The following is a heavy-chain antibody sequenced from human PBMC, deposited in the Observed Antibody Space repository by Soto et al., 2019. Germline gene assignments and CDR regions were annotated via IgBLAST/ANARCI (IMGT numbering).Heavy chain of an antibody. D-gene: IGHD3-10*01. J-gene: IGHJ6*02. V-gene: IGHV3-30*18. CDR2: ISYDGSNK. CDR3: AKDHYYGADLYYYYGMDV. Sequence: QVQLVESGGGVVQPGRSLRLSCAASGFTFSSYGMHWVRQAPGKGLEWVAVISYDGSNKYYADSVKGRFTISRDNSKNTLYLQMNSLRAEDTAVYYCAKDHYYGADLYYYYGMDVWGQGTTVTVSS. CDR1: GFTFSSYG.